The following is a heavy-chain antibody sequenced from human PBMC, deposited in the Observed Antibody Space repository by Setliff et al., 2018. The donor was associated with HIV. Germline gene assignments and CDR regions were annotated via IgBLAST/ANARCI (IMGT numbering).Heavy chain of an antibody. D-gene: IGHD4-4*01. Sequence: GASVKVSCKASGYKFTSYYIHWVRQAPGQGLEWMGIINPSGSSTTYAQNFQGRVTMSRDTSMNTVYMEPSSLRSEDTALYYCARDSGDDYSDYYYYGMDVWGQGTTVTVSS. V-gene: IGHV1-46*01. CDR1: GYKFTSYY. J-gene: IGHJ6*02. CDR3: ARDSGDDYSDYYYYGMDV. CDR2: INPSGSST.